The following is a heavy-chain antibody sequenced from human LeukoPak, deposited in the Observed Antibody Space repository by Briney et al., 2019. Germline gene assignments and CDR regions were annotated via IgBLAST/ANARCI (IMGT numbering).Heavy chain of an antibody. CDR2: ISSSSSYI. CDR1: GFTFSSYS. D-gene: IGHD3-22*01. Sequence: PGGSLRLSCAASGFTFSSYSMNWVRQAPGKGLEWVSSISSSSSYIYYADSVKGRFTISRDNAKSSLYLQMNSLRAEDTAVYYCARDRRDSSGYWTGWGQGTMVTVSS. CDR3: ARDRRDSSGYWTG. J-gene: IGHJ3*01. V-gene: IGHV3-21*01.